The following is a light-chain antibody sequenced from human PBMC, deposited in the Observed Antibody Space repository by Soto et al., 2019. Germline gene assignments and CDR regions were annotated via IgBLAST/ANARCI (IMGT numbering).Light chain of an antibody. CDR3: VAWDDSLSGYV. Sequence: QSVLTQPPSASGTPGQRVTISCSGSISNIGSNPVYWYQQFPGTAPKLLIYRGNQRPAGVPDRFSGSKSGTSASLAISGLRSDDESDYYCVAWDDSLSGYVFGTGTKVTVL. J-gene: IGLJ1*01. CDR2: RGN. V-gene: IGLV1-47*01. CDR1: ISNIGSNP.